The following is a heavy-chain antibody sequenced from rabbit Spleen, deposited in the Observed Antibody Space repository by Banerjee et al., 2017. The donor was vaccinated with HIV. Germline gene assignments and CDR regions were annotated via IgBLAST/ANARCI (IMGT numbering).Heavy chain of an antibody. CDR3: ARDTSSSFSSYGMDL. V-gene: IGHV1S45*01. D-gene: IGHD1-1*01. J-gene: IGHJ6*01. Sequence: ELVESGGGLVQPGESLKLSCKASGIDFSSYGISWVRQAPGKGLEWIACIDIGSSGFTYFASWAKGRFTISKTSSTTVTLQMTSLTAADTATYFCARDTSSSFSSYGMDLWGPGTLVTVS. CDR2: IDIGSSGFT. CDR1: GIDFSSYG.